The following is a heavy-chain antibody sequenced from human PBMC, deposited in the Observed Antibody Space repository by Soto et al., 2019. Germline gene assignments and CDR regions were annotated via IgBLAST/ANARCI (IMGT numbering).Heavy chain of an antibody. V-gene: IGHV3-48*01. J-gene: IGHJ4*02. Sequence: EGSLRLSCTASGFAFSTYSMNWVRQAPGKGLEWVSYISSDSNTIYYADSVKGRFTISRDNAKDSLYLQMNSLRAEDTAVYYCARDHPVDYWGQGTLVTVSS. CDR3: ARDHPVDY. CDR2: ISSDSNTI. CDR1: GFAFSTYS.